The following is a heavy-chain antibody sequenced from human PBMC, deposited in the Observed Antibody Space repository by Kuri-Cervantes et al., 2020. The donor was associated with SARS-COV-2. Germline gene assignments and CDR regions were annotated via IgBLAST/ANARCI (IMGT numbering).Heavy chain of an antibody. CDR1: GYTFTGYY. D-gene: IGHD1-7*01. J-gene: IGHJ6*03. Sequence: ASVKVFCKASGYTFTGYYMHWVRQAPGQGLEWMGWINPNSGGTNYAQKFQGRVTMTRDTSISTAYMELSRLRSDDTAVYYCARGELRRGGYYYMDVWGKGTTVTVSS. V-gene: IGHV1-2*02. CDR3: ARGELRRGGYYYMDV. CDR2: INPNSGGT.